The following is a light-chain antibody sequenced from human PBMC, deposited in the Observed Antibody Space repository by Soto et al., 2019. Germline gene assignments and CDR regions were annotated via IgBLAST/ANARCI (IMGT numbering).Light chain of an antibody. J-gene: IGKJ1*01. CDR1: QSVGSN. CDR3: QEYNKWPPGT. CDR2: AAS. Sequence: EIVMTQSPAILSVSPGERATLSCRASQSVGSNLAWYQQKPGQAPRLLTYAASTRATAIPGRFSASGSGTEFSLTISSLQSEDFAVYYCQEYNKWPPGTFGQGTTVEIK. V-gene: IGKV3-15*01.